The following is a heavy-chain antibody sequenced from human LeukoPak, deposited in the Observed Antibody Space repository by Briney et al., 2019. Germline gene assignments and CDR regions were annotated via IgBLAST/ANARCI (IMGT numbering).Heavy chain of an antibody. Sequence: GGSLRLSCAASGFTFSSYWMSWVRQAPGKGLEWVANVKQDGSEKYYVGSVKGRFTISRDNAKNSLYLQMNSLRAEDTAVYYCAREVVVKGFDPWGQGTLVTVSS. V-gene: IGHV3-7*01. CDR1: GFTFSSYW. CDR3: AREVVVKGFDP. D-gene: IGHD3-22*01. CDR2: VKQDGSEK. J-gene: IGHJ5*02.